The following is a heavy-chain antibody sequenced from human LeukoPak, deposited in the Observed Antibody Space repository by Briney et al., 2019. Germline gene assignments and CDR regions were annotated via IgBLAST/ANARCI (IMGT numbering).Heavy chain of an antibody. CDR1: GGSISSYY. CDR2: IYYSGST. Sequence: SSETLSLTCTVSGGSISSYYWSWIRQPPGKGLEWIGYIYYSGSTNYNPSLKSRVTISIDTSKNHISLKLSPVTAADTAVYYCARRGATYYGGFDYWGQGTLVTVSS. V-gene: IGHV4-59*08. CDR3: ARRGATYYGGFDY. J-gene: IGHJ4*02. D-gene: IGHD1-26*01.